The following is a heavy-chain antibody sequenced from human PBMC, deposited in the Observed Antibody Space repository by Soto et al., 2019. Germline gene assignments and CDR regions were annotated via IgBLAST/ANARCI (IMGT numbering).Heavy chain of an antibody. CDR1: GGTFSSYA. D-gene: IGHD6-13*01. V-gene: IGHV1-69*05. CDR2: IIPIFGTA. Sequence: GPPVKVSCKASGGTFSSYAISWVRQAPGQGLEWMGGIIPIFGTANYAQKFQGRVTITTDKSTSTAYMELSSLRSEDTAVYYCARVGKTGIAAAGTMDVWGQGTTVTVSS. CDR3: ARVGKTGIAAAGTMDV. J-gene: IGHJ6*02.